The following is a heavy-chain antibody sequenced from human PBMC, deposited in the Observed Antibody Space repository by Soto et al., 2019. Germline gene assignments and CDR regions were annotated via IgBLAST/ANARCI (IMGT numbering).Heavy chain of an antibody. CDR2: IYDSGST. J-gene: IGHJ4*02. V-gene: IGHV4-59*08. CDR3: ARLGRYQMGIFDY. D-gene: IGHD2-2*01. CDR1: GGSISSYY. Sequence: QVQLQESGPGLVRPTETLSLTCTVSGGSISSYYWSWIRQPPGKGLEYIGYIYDSGSTNYNPSLKSRVTISVDTSKNQFSLKLRSVTAADMALYYCARLGRYQMGIFDYWGQGTLVTVSS.